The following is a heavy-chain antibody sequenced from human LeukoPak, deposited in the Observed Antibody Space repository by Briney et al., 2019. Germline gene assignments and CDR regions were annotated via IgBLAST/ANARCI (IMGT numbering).Heavy chain of an antibody. V-gene: IGHV3-30-3*01. CDR1: GFTFSSYA. CDR3: ARVQWELLYPDY. CDR2: ISYDESYR. Sequence: GSLRLSCAASGFTFSSYAMHWVRQAPGKGLEWVALISYDESYRYYADSVKGRFTISRDNSKDTLYLQMNSLRADDTAVYCCARVQWELLYPDYWGQGTLVTVSS. J-gene: IGHJ4*02. D-gene: IGHD1-26*01.